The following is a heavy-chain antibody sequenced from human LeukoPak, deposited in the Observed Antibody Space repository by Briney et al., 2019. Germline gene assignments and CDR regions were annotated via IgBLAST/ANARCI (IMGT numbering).Heavy chain of an antibody. D-gene: IGHD3-10*02. CDR1: GGSISSLN. V-gene: IGHV3-21*01. CDR3: ARGLGSSNYDVGNL. CDR2: ISGSSVYI. Sequence: PSGTLSLTCIVSGGSISSLNLWSWIRQAPGKGLEWVSAISGSSVYIYYADSVRGRFTISRDNAKNSLFLQMNSLRADDTAVYYCARGLGSSNYDVGNLWGQGTLVSVSS. J-gene: IGHJ5*02.